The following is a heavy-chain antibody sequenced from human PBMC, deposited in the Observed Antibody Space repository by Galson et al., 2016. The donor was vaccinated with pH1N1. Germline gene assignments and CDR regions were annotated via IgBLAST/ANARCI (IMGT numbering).Heavy chain of an antibody. V-gene: IGHV1-69*13. CDR2: LIPILGTP. J-gene: IGHJ6*02. Sequence: SVKVSCKASGGTFTNYAINWVRQAPGQGLEWMGGLIPILGTPDYAQTLQGSVTITADENTNTAYMEMSSLRAEDPAVYYCARGFSGYDRLEYYQNGMDVWGQGTTVTVSS. CDR1: GGTFTNYA. D-gene: IGHD5-12*01. CDR3: ARGFSGYDRLEYYQNGMDV.